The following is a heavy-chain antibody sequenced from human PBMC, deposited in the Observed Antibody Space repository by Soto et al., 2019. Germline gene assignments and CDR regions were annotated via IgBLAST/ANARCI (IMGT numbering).Heavy chain of an antibody. Sequence: SETLSLTCTVSGGSISSGDYYWSWICQPPGKGLEWIGYIYYSGSTYYNPSLKSRVTISVDTSKNQFSLKLSPVTAADTAVYYCARDIYSRRSYYGMDVWGPGTTVTVYS. J-gene: IGHJ6*02. CDR1: GGSISSGDYY. CDR2: IYYSGST. V-gene: IGHV4-30-4*01. CDR3: ARDIYSRRSYYGMDV. D-gene: IGHD5-18*01.